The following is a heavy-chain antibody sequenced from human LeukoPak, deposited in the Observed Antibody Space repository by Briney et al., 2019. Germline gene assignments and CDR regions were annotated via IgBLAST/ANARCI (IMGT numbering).Heavy chain of an antibody. J-gene: IGHJ4*02. CDR3: AKGGDWNDVPFDY. D-gene: IGHD1-1*01. Sequence: PGGSLRLSCAASGFAFSSYNMKWVRQAPGKGLEWVSFISTTSTYIYYADSVKGRFTVSRDNSKNLLYLQMNSLRAEDTAVYYCAKGGDWNDVPFDYWGQGTLVTVSS. CDR2: ISTTSTYI. V-gene: IGHV3-21*06. CDR1: GFAFSSYN.